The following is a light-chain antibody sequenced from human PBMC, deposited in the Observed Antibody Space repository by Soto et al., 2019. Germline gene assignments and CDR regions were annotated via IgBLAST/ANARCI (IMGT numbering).Light chain of an antibody. Sequence: DIVSTQSPGTLSLSPGERSTLSCRASQSVSSSYLAWYQQKPGQAPRLLIYGASSRATGIPDRFSGSGSGTEFTLTINSLQSEDFAVYFCQQYDNWPYTFGQGTLLEIK. CDR2: GAS. CDR1: QSVSSSY. CDR3: QQYDNWPYT. V-gene: IGKV3-20*01. J-gene: IGKJ2*01.